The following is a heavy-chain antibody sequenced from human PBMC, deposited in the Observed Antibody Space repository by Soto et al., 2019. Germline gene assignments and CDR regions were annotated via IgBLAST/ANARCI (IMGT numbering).Heavy chain of an antibody. CDR1: GDPVSSGGHS. CDR3: ARGGNSGPFDY. Sequence: PSETLSLTCAVSGDPVSSGGHSWSWIRQPPGKGLEWIGYIYHNGDTHYDSSLKSRVSISVDMSKNQFSLRLSSVTAADTAVYYCARGGNSGPFDYWGQGTPVTVYS. D-gene: IGHD2-21*01. V-gene: IGHV4-30-2*01. J-gene: IGHJ4*02. CDR2: IYHNGDT.